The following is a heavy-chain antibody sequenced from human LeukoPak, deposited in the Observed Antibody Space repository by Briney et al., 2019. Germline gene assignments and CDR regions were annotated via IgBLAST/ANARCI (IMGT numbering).Heavy chain of an antibody. CDR1: GYTFTSYG. Sequence: ASVKVSCKASGYTFTSYGISWVRQAPGQGLEWMGGIIPIFGTANYAQKFQGRVTITADESTSTAYMELSSLRSEDTAVYYCARESDGYNYRVLFDYWGQGTLVTVSS. D-gene: IGHD5-12*01. CDR3: ARESDGYNYRVLFDY. CDR2: IIPIFGTA. V-gene: IGHV1-69*13. J-gene: IGHJ4*02.